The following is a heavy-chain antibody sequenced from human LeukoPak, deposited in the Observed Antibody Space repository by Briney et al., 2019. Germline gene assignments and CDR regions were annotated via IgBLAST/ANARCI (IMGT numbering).Heavy chain of an antibody. V-gene: IGHV3-48*03. Sequence: TGGSLRLSCAASGFTFSSYELNWVRQAPGKGLEWVSYISSSGSTIYYADSLKGRFTISRDNAKNSLSLRMNSLRAEDTAVYYCARISGGWYLYCFDYWGQGTLVTVSS. CDR3: ARISGGWYLYCFDY. CDR2: ISSSGSTI. J-gene: IGHJ4*02. D-gene: IGHD6-19*01. CDR1: GFTFSSYE.